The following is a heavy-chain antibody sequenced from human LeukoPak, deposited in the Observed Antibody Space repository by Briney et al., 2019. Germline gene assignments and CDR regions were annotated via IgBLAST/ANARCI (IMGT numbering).Heavy chain of an antibody. CDR2: ISYDGSNK. D-gene: IGHD3-3*01. CDR3: AKYPIRP. Sequence: GRSLRLSCAASGFTFSSYGMHWVRQAPGKGLEWVAVISYDGSNKYYADSVKGRFTISRDNSKNTLYLQMNSLRAEDTAVYYCAKYPIRPWGQGTLVTVSS. CDR1: GFTFSSYG. V-gene: IGHV3-30*18. J-gene: IGHJ5*02.